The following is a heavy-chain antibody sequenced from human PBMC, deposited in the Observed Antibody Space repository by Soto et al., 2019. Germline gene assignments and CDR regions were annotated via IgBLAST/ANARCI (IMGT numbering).Heavy chain of an antibody. J-gene: IGHJ4*02. CDR3: ANGPMVRGVPFDY. D-gene: IGHD3-10*01. CDR2: ISGSGGST. CDR1: GFTFSSYA. V-gene: IGHV3-23*01. Sequence: EVQLLESGGRLVQPGGSLRLSCAASGFTFSSYAMSWVRQAPGKGLEWVSAISGSGGSTYYADSVKGRFTISRDNSKNTLYLQMNSLRAEDTAVYYCANGPMVRGVPFDYWGQGTLVTVSS.